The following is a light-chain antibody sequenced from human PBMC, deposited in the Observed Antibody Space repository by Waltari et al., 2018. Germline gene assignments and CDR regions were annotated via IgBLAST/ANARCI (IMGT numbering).Light chain of an antibody. CDR2: GLS. CDR3: QQYKTYPHT. CDR1: ESISGG. V-gene: IGKV1-5*03. J-gene: IGKJ2*01. Sequence: DIQMTQSPSTLSASVGDRVTITCRASESISGGLAWYQQKPGKAPKLLIYGLSSLQSGVPSRFSGSGSGTEVPLTISSLQPDDFAIYYCQQYKTYPHTFGQGTRLEIK.